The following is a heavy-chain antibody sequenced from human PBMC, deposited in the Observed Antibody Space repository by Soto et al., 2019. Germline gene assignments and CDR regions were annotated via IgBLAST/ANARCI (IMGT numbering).Heavy chain of an antibody. CDR1: GESISSYY. CDR2: IYYSGST. D-gene: IGHD1-26*01. CDR3: ARRYGGNFDY. Sequence: PSETLCLTCTVSGESISSYYWSWIRQPPGRGLEWIGYIYYSGSTNYKPSLKSRVTISVDTSKNQFSLKLSSVTAADTAVYYCARRYGGNFDYWGQGTLVTVSS. V-gene: IGHV4-59*01. J-gene: IGHJ4*02.